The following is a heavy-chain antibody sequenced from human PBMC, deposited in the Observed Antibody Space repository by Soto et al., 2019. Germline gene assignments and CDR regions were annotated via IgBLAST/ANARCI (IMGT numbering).Heavy chain of an antibody. Sequence: ASGKVSCKASGYTFTNYDINWVRQATGQGLERMGWMNTSSGNAGYIQKLQGRVTMTRDTSTSTAYMELTSLTSDDTAMYYFARPRRCGGECYSAYYFDLWGQGALVTVSS. CDR1: GYTFTNYD. CDR3: ARPRRCGGECYSAYYFDL. D-gene: IGHD2-21*01. CDR2: MNTSSGNA. V-gene: IGHV1-8*01. J-gene: IGHJ4*02.